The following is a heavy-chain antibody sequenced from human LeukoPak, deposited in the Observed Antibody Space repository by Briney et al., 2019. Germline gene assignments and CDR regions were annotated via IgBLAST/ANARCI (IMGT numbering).Heavy chain of an antibody. V-gene: IGHV4-34*01. J-gene: IGHJ6*02. CDR3: ARGEGQLLYGYYYYYYGMDV. CDR2: INHSGST. Sequence: SETLSLTCAVYGGSFSGYYWSWIRQPPGKGLEWIGEINHSGSTNYNPSLKSRVTISVDTSKNQFSLKLSSVTAADTAVYYCARGEGQLLYGYYYYYYGMDVWGQGTTVTVSS. CDR1: GGSFSGYY. D-gene: IGHD2-2*02.